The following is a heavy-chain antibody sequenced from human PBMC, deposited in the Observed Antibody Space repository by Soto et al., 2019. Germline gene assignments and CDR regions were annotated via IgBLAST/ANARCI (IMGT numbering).Heavy chain of an antibody. CDR2: IGSSGTTI. V-gene: IGHV3-11*01. J-gene: IGHJ1*01. CDR3: ARGGYCSGGSCYSRRMNFQH. CDR1: GFTFSDYY. Sequence: QVQLVESGGGLVKPGGSLRLSCAASGFTFSDYYMTWIRQAPGKGLEWISYIGSSGTTIYYADSVKGRFTISRDNAKNSLYLKMNSLRPEDTAVYYCARGGYCSGGSCYSRRMNFQHWGQGTLVTVSS. D-gene: IGHD2-15*01.